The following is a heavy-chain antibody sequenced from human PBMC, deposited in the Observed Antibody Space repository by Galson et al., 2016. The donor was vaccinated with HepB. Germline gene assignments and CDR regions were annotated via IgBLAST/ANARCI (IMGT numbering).Heavy chain of an antibody. CDR2: ISHNGNYK. CDR3: AKDPSRLLEAGRLDS. V-gene: IGHV3-30*18. J-gene: IGHJ4*02. D-gene: IGHD6-19*01. Sequence: QAPGKGLDWVAVISHNGNYKYYADSVKGRFTISRDNSKTTVYLQMNSLRAEDTAVYYCAKDPSRLLEAGRLDSWGQGTLVTVSS.